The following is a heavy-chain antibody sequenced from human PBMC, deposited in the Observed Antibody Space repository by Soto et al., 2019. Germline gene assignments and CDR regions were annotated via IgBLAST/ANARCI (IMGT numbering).Heavy chain of an antibody. CDR3: ARRAAHYGLDV. CDR1: GFTFSTYN. CDR2: ISTSSSTI. J-gene: IGHJ6*02. Sequence: EVQLVGSGGGLVQPGGSLRLSCAASGFTFSTYNMNWVRQAPGKGLEWVSYISTSSSTIYYADSVKGRFTISRDNAKNSLFLQMSSLRDEDTAVYYCARRAAHYGLDVWGQGTTVTVSS. D-gene: IGHD6-6*01. V-gene: IGHV3-48*02.